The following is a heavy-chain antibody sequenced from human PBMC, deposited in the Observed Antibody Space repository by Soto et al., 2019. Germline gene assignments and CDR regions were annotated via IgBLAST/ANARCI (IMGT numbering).Heavy chain of an antibody. J-gene: IGHJ6*02. CDR2: IIPIFGTA. D-gene: IGHD5-18*01. CDR1: GGTFSSYA. V-gene: IGHV1-69*01. CDR3: ARVGYSLGLYYYYGMDV. Sequence: QVQLVQSGAEVKKPGSSVKVSCKASGGTFSSYAISWVRQAPGQGLEWMGGIIPIFGTANYAQKFQGRVTITADESTSTAYMELSSLRSEDTAVYYCARVGYSLGLYYYYGMDVWGQGTTVTVSS.